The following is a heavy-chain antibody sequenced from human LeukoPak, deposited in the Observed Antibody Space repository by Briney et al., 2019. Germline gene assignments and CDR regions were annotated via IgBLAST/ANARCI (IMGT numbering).Heavy chain of an antibody. Sequence: SETLSLTCAIYGGSFSGYYWSWIRQPPGKGLEWIGEINHSGSTNYNPSLKSRVTISVDTSKNQFSLKLSSVTAADTAVYYCARDTYYDFWSGYYPPWGQGTLVTVSS. D-gene: IGHD3-3*01. J-gene: IGHJ1*01. CDR1: GGSFSGYY. CDR3: ARDTYYDFWSGYYPP. V-gene: IGHV4-34*01. CDR2: INHSGST.